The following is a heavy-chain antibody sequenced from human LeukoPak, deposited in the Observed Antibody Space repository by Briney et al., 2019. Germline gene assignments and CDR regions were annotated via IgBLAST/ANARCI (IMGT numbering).Heavy chain of an antibody. CDR1: DDSITMYY. CDR2: IYYSGST. D-gene: IGHD3-22*01. V-gene: IGHV4-38-2*02. J-gene: IGHJ5*02. Sequence: PSETLSLTCSVSDDSITMYYWTWIRQPPGKGLEWIGSIYYSGSTYYNPSLKSRVTISVDTSKNQFSLKLSSVTAADTAVNYCARGITMIVGDWFDPWGQGTLVTVSS. CDR3: ARGITMIVGDWFDP.